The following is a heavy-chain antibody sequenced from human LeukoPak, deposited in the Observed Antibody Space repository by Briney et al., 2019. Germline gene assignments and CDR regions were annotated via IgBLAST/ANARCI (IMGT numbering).Heavy chain of an antibody. CDR2: IRSKANSYAT. V-gene: IGHV3-73*01. CDR1: GFTFSGSA. J-gene: IGHJ4*02. D-gene: IGHD5-24*01. CDR3: TRPRDGYNYNY. Sequence: GGSLRLPCAASGFTFSGSAMHWVRQASGKGLEWVGRIRSKANSYATAYAASVKGRFTISRDDSKNTAYLQMNSLKTEDTAVYYCTRPRDGYNYNYWGQGTLVTVSS.